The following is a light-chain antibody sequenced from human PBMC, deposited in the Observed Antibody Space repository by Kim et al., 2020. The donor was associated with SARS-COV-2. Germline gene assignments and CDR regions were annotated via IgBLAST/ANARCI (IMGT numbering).Light chain of an antibody. CDR3: QAEV. V-gene: IGLV6-57*03. J-gene: IGLJ2*01. Sequence: VTGCRGKTVTSSYTRSGGSIASNYVQWYKQRPGSAPTTVIYEDNQRPSGVPDRFSGSIDSSSNSASHTISGLKTEDEADYYCQAEVFGGGTQLTVL. CDR1: GGSIASNY. CDR2: EDN.